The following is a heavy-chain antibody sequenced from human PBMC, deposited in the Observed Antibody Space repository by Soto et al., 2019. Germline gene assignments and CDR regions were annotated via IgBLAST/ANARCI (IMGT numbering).Heavy chain of an antibody. J-gene: IGHJ4*02. CDR1: GFTVSSSE. CDR2: ISSSGSTV. Sequence: GGSLRLSCVASGFTVSSSEMNWVRLAPGKGLEWVSYISSSGSTVYHADSVEGRLTISRDNAKNSLFLQMNSLRAEDTALYYCAREGSYDTMDYWGLGTLVTVSS. D-gene: IGHD3-22*01. CDR3: AREGSYDTMDY. V-gene: IGHV3-48*03.